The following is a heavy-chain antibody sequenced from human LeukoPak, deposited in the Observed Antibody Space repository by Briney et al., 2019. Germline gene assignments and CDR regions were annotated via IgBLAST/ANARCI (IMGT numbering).Heavy chain of an antibody. D-gene: IGHD2-8*02. CDR2: IRGDESKT. V-gene: IGHV3-74*01. CDR3: ARDTVSAFDY. CDR1: GFTFRTYW. J-gene: IGHJ4*02. Sequence: GGSLRLSCAASGFTFRTYWMHWVRQAPGKGLVGVSGIRGDESKTTYADSVKGRFPISRDNAKNTLYLQMNSLRAEDTAVYYCARDTVSAFDYWGQGALVTVSS.